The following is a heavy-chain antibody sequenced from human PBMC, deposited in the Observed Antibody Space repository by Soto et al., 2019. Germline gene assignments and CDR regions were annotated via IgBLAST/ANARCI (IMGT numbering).Heavy chain of an antibody. V-gene: IGHV1-46*01. Sequence: GASVKVSCKASGYTFTSYYMHWVRQAPGQGLEWMGIINPSGGSTSYAQKLQGRVTMTRDTSTSTVYMELSSLRSEDTAVYYCARDSHGEGPVYYYYGMDVWGQGTTVTVSS. D-gene: IGHD4-17*01. CDR2: INPSGGST. CDR1: GYTFTSYY. J-gene: IGHJ6*02. CDR3: ARDSHGEGPVYYYYGMDV.